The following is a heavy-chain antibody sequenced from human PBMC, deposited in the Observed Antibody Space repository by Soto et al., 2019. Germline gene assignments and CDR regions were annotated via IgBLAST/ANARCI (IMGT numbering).Heavy chain of an antibody. CDR3: VSVGYCTKAICNFDY. Sequence: PSETLSLTCTVSDGSITSASYYWGWIRQSPGKGLEWIGSIYYSGSTYYNPSLKSRVTISIDTSKNQFSLKLSSVTAADTAIYYCVSVGYCTKAICNFDYWSPGTVVTVSS. CDR1: DGSITSASYY. V-gene: IGHV4-39*01. J-gene: IGHJ4*02. CDR2: IYYSGST. D-gene: IGHD2-8*01.